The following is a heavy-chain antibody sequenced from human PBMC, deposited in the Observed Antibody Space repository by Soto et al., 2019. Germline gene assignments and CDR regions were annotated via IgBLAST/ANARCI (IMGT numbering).Heavy chain of an antibody. CDR2: INAGNGNT. D-gene: IGHD3-22*01. CDR3: ARDQNAVVVTFYFDY. J-gene: IGHJ4*02. CDR1: GYTFTSYA. V-gene: IGHV1-3*01. Sequence: ASVKVSCKASGYTFTSYAMHWVRQAPGQRLEWMGWINAGNGNTKYSQKFQGRVTITRDTSASTAYMELSSLRSEDTAVYYCARDQNAVVVTFYFDYWGQGXLVTVYS.